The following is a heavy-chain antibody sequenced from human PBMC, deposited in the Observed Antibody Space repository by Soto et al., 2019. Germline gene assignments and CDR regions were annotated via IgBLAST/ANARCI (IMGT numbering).Heavy chain of an antibody. Sequence: QVQLVQSGGEVKKPGASVKVSCKASGYTFTSYGISWVRQAPGQGLEWMGWISGYNGKTNYAQKVQDRVTMTTETSTSTVYMELRSLRSDDTSVYYCARKGDVPYYYYGMDVWGQGTTVTVSS. J-gene: IGHJ6*02. V-gene: IGHV1-18*01. D-gene: IGHD2-21*02. CDR1: GYTFTSYG. CDR3: ARKGDVPYYYYGMDV. CDR2: ISGYNGKT.